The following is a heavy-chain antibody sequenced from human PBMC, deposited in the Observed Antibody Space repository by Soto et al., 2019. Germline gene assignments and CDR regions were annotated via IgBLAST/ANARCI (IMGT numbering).Heavy chain of an antibody. CDR1: GGTFSSYA. CDR3: ARDPGSTVTTLYLDDY. V-gene: IGHV1-69*06. CDR2: IIPIFGTA. D-gene: IGHD4-17*01. J-gene: IGHJ4*02. Sequence: QVQLVQSGAEVKKPGSSVKVSCKASGGTFSSYAISWVRQAPGQGLEWMGGIIPIFGTANYAQKFQGRVTITANKSTSTAYMELSSLRSEDTAVYYCARDPGSTVTTLYLDDYWGQGTLVTVSS.